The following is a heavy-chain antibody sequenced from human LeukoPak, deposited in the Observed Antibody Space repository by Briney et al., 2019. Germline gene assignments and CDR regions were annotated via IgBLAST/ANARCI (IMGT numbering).Heavy chain of an antibody. V-gene: IGHV3-21*06. CDR2: ISRNDVYI. D-gene: IGHD2-8*02. CDR1: GFPFTDYN. J-gene: IGHJ4*02. Sequence: GGALRLSCGASGFPFTDYNLNWGRPAPGKGLEWVSSISRNDVYIYYADSGQGRFTVSRDNARNSLYLQMNSLRVDDTAVYYCARSASGPLDYWGQGTLVTVSS. CDR3: ARSASGPLDY.